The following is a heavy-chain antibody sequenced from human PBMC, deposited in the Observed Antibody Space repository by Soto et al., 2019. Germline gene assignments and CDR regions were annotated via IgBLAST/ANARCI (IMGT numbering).Heavy chain of an antibody. V-gene: IGHV1-18*04. CDR2: INPNNGNT. Sequence: ASVKVSCKASGYAFTGYYMHWVRQAPGQGLEWMGWINPNNGNTNYAQKLQGRVTMTTDTSTSTAYMELRSLRSDDTAVYYCARVPDYYGSGNLNWFDPWGQGTLVTVSS. D-gene: IGHD3-10*01. CDR3: ARVPDYYGSGNLNWFDP. CDR1: GYAFTGYY. J-gene: IGHJ5*02.